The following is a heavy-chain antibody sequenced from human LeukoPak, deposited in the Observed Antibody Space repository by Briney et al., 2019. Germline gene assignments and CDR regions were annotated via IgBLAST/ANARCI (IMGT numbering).Heavy chain of an antibody. J-gene: IGHJ6*03. Sequence: PGGSLRLSCAASGFTVSSNYMTWVRQAPGKGLEWVSVIHKNAITYYADTVKGRSTISRDNSKNMLYLQMNSLRAEDTAVYYCARSLRVRGVPDYMDVWGKGTTVIISS. CDR3: ARSLRVRGVPDYMDV. CDR1: GFTVSSNY. V-gene: IGHV3-53*01. D-gene: IGHD3-10*02. CDR2: IHKNAIT.